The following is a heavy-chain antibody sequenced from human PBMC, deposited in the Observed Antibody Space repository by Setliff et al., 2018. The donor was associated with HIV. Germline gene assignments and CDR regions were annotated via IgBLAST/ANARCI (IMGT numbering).Heavy chain of an antibody. CDR1: GGSFSGYH. V-gene: IGHV4-34*01. D-gene: IGHD3-22*01. J-gene: IGHJ4*02. CDR2: IDHSGST. CDR3: AGSRGYFVKAD. Sequence: SETLSLTCAVYGGSFSGYHWSWIRQSPGKGLEWIGEIDHSGSTDDNPSLKSRVTISRDNAKDLPYLQMNSLRGEDTAVYYCAGSRGYFVKADWGQGTLVTVSS.